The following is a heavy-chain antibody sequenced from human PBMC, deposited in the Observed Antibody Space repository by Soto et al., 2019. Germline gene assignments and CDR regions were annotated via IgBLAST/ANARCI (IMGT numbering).Heavy chain of an antibody. Sequence: GASVKVSCKASGYTFTSYGISWVRQAPGQGLEWMGWISAYNGNTNYAQKLQGRVTMTTDTSTSTAYMELRSLRSDDTAVYYCAWGSIAAASDAFDIWGQGTMVTVSS. CDR2: ISAYNGNT. J-gene: IGHJ3*02. CDR1: GYTFTSYG. D-gene: IGHD6-13*01. CDR3: AWGSIAAASDAFDI. V-gene: IGHV1-18*01.